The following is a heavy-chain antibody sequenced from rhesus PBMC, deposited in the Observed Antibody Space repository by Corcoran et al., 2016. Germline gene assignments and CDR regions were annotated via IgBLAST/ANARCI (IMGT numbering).Heavy chain of an antibody. J-gene: IGHJ6*01. D-gene: IGHD3-16*01. Sequence: QVQLQESGPGVVKPSETLSLTCAVSVGSISDSYRWSWIRQHPGKGMDWIGYIYGGSTSSNYNPALKSRVTISRDTSKNQFSVKLSSVTAADTAVYYCARDLDYSVGGGLDSWGQGVVVTVSS. V-gene: IGHV4S10*01. CDR1: VGSISDSYR. CDR2: IYGGSTSS. CDR3: ARDLDYSVGGGLDS.